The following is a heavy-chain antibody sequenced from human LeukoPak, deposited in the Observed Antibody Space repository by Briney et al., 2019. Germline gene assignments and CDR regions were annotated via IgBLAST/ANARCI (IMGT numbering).Heavy chain of an antibody. V-gene: IGHV3-15*01. CDR2: IKDKAYGGTT. CDR3: ATDPPSY. CDR1: GFTFNGAW. Sequence: GGSLRLSCAASGFTFNGAWMSWVRQAPGKGLEWIGRIKDKAYGGTTDYAAPVKGRFTISRDDSINTLYLQMSSLTTEDTAVYYCATDPPSYWGQGILVTVSS. J-gene: IGHJ4*02.